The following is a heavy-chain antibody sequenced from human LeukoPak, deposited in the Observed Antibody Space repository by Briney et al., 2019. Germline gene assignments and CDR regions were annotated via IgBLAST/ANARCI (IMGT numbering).Heavy chain of an antibody. J-gene: IGHJ4*02. CDR2: IIPIFGTA. D-gene: IGHD2-15*01. CDR1: GCTFSSYA. CDR3: ARADYSWTTLFGY. Sequence: GASVKVSCKASGCTFSSYAISWVRQAPGQGLEWMGGIIPIFGTANYAQKFQGRVTITTDESTSTAYMELSSLRSEDTAVYYCARADYSWTTLFGYWGQGTLVTVSS. V-gene: IGHV1-69*05.